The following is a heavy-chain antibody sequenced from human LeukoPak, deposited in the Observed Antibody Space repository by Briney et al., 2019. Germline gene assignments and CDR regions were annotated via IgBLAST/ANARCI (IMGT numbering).Heavy chain of an antibody. V-gene: IGHV3-30*02. Sequence: PGGSLRLSCAASGFTFRSYGTHWVRQAPGKGLEWVAFIRYDGSKTYYADSVKGRFTISRDNPKNTLYLQMNSLRAEDTAVYFCAKYLGAVAAEDHFDYWGQGTLVTVSS. CDR3: AKYLGAVAAEDHFDY. CDR1: GFTFRSYG. J-gene: IGHJ4*02. CDR2: IRYDGSKT. D-gene: IGHD6-19*01.